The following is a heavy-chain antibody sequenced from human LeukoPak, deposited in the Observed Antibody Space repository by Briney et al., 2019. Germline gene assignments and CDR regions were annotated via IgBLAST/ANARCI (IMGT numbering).Heavy chain of an antibody. V-gene: IGHV4-34*01. CDR3: ASNPEWEWEGFDY. D-gene: IGHD1-26*01. CDR1: GESFSGYY. Sequence: SETLSLTCAVYGESFSGYYWSWIRQPPGKGLQWIGEINHSGSTNYNPSLKSRVTISVDTSKNQFFLKLSSVTAADTAVYYCASNPEWEWEGFDYWGQGTLVTVSS. J-gene: IGHJ4*02. CDR2: INHSGST.